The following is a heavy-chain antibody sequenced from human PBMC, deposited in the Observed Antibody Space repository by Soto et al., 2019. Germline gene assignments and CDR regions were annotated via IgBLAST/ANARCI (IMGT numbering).Heavy chain of an antibody. CDR3: AREENCSGGTCYSEYFHR. V-gene: IGHV1-46*01. D-gene: IGHD2-15*01. Sequence: ASVKVSCKASGYLFTAYSMHWVRLAPGQGLEWMGVVNPSGGSTKYAQNFQGRVTMTRDTSTTTIYMELSSLRSDDTTIYYCAREENCSGGTCYSEYFHRWGQGTLVTVSS. CDR2: VNPSGGST. CDR1: GYLFTAYS. J-gene: IGHJ1*01.